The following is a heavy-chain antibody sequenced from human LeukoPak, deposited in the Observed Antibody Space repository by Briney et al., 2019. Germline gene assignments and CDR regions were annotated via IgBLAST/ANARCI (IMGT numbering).Heavy chain of an antibody. Sequence: SETLSLTCTVSGGSISSYYWSWIRQPAGKGLEWIGRIYTSGSTNYNPSLKSRVTMSIDTSKNQFSLKLSSVTAADTAVYYCARDGVGPAAIVFDPWGQGTLVTVSS. CDR3: ARDGVGPAAIVFDP. J-gene: IGHJ5*02. CDR2: IYTSGST. V-gene: IGHV4-4*07. D-gene: IGHD2-2*01. CDR1: GGSISSYY.